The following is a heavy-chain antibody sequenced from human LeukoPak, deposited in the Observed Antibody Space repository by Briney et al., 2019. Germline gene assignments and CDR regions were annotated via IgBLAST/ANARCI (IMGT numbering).Heavy chain of an antibody. CDR1: GFTFSSYG. Sequence: GGSLRLSCAASGFTFSSYGMHWVRQAPGKGLEWVAFIRYDGSNKYYADSVKGRFTISRDNSKNTLFLQINNLRAGDTAVYYCAKDSHSGYFDYWGQGTLVTVSS. CDR3: AKDSHSGYFDY. J-gene: IGHJ4*02. D-gene: IGHD1-26*01. CDR2: IRYDGSNK. V-gene: IGHV3-30*02.